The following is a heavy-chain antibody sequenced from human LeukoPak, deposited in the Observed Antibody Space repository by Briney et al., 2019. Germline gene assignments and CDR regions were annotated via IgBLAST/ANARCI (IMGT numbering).Heavy chain of an antibody. CDR2: ISYDGSNK. CDR1: GFTFSSYG. D-gene: IGHD3-22*01. J-gene: IGHJ3*02. Sequence: GGSLPVSCAASGFTFSSYGMHWVRQAPGKGLEWVAVISYDGSNKYHADSVKRRFTISRDNSKNTLYLQMNSLRAEDTAVYYCAKDPYDSSGYYFTGAFDIWGEGT. CDR3: AKDPYDSSGYYFTGAFDI. V-gene: IGHV3-30*18.